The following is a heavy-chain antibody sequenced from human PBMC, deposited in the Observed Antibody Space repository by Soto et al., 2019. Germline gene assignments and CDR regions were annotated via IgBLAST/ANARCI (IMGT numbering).Heavy chain of an antibody. Sequence: SETLLLSFAVYGGSFRAYYWSRMRQPPGTGLEWIGEINYRGSTNYEPSLKRRVNVTVDTSKNQFPLGVSSVAAVDTAVYYCAGRRISGRRGGSFDILGQGSMVTIS. V-gene: IGHV4-34*01. CDR1: GGSFRAYY. CDR3: AGRRISGRRGGSFDI. J-gene: IGHJ3*02. CDR2: INYRGST. D-gene: IGHD6-6*01.